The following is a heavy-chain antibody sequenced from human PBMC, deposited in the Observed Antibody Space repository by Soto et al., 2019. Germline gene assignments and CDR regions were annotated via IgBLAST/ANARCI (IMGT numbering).Heavy chain of an antibody. CDR2: ISAYNGNT. V-gene: IGHV1-18*01. CDR1: GYTFTSYG. Sequence: ASVKVSCKASGYTFTSYGISWVRQAPRQGLEWMGWISAYNGNTNYAQKLQGRVTMTTDTSTSTAYMGLRSLRSDDTAVYYCARGSIVVVPAATRAHWFDPWGQGTLVTVSS. J-gene: IGHJ5*02. D-gene: IGHD2-2*01. CDR3: ARGSIVVVPAATRAHWFDP.